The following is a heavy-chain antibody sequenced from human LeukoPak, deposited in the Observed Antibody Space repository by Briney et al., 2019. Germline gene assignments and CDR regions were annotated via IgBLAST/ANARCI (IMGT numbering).Heavy chain of an antibody. CDR2: ISSSSSYI. CDR3: AREVGQLLYNWFDP. V-gene: IGHV3-21*01. Sequence: GGSLRLSCAASGFTFGSYSMNWVRQAPGKGLEWVSSISSSSSYIYYADSVKGRFTISRDNAKNSLYLQMNSLRAEDTAVYYCAREVGQLLYNWFDPWGQGTLVTVSS. CDR1: GFTFGSYS. D-gene: IGHD2-2*02. J-gene: IGHJ5*02.